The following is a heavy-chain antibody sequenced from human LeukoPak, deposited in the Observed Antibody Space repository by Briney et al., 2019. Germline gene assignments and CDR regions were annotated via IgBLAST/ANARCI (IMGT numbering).Heavy chain of an antibody. V-gene: IGHV4-34*01. Sequence: PSETLSLTCAVYGGSFSGYYWSWIRQPPGKGLEWIGEINHSGSTNYNPSLKSRVTISVDTSKNQFSLKLSSVTAADTAVYYCARGVYDSSGYEESYYYYYGMDVWGQGTTVTVSS. CDR2: INHSGST. CDR3: ARGVYDSSGYEESYYYYYGMDV. J-gene: IGHJ6*02. CDR1: GGSFSGYY. D-gene: IGHD3-22*01.